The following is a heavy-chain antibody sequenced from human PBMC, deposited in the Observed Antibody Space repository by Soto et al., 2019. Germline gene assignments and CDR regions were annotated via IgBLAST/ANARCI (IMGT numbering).Heavy chain of an antibody. CDR3: ARCLTESNILYYFDY. D-gene: IGHD3-9*01. J-gene: IGHJ4*02. CDR2: IYNRGSA. Sequence: WTWIRQYPGKGLEWIGHIYNRGSAYYNPSLKSRVAISVDTSKNQFSLKLSSVTAADTAMYYCARCLTESNILYYFDYWGRGTLVTVSS. V-gene: IGHV4-31*02.